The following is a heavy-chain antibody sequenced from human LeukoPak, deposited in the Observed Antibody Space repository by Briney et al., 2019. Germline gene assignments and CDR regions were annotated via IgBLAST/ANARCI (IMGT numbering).Heavy chain of an antibody. D-gene: IGHD1-7*01. J-gene: IGHJ4*02. Sequence: GGSLRLSCAASGFTFSNAWMNWVRQAPGKGPEWVGRIKRKSDGGTTDYAAPVKGRFTISRDDSKNTLYVQMNSLKTEDTAVYYCTTDVTGTNWDYFDYWGQGTLVTVSS. CDR3: TTDVTGTNWDYFDY. V-gene: IGHV3-15*07. CDR2: IKRKSDGGTT. CDR1: GFTFSNAW.